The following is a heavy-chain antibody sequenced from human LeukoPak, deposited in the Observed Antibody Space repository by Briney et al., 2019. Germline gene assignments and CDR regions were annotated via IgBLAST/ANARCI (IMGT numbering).Heavy chain of an antibody. CDR1: GYTFTSYG. J-gene: IGHJ2*01. Sequence: ASVKVSCKASGYTFTSYGISSVRQAPGQGLEWMGWISAYNGNTNYAQKLQGRVTMTTDTSTSTAYMELRSLRSDDTAVYYCARIQLIVVVPAATWYFDLWGRGTLVTVSS. CDR3: ARIQLIVVVPAATWYFDL. CDR2: ISAYNGNT. D-gene: IGHD2-2*01. V-gene: IGHV1-18*01.